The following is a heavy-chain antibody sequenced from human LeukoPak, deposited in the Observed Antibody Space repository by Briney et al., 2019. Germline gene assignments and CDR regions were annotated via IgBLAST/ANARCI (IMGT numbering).Heavy chain of an antibody. J-gene: IGHJ6*02. CDR3: ARSIGYYYTMDV. Sequence: GGSLRLSCVDHGFTLTDYYRCWIRQAPERGLEWVSDISGSGRNVYYGDSVKGRFTISRDNAKNSLYLQMNNLRAEHTAVYYCARSIGYYYTMDVWGQGTTVTVSS. V-gene: IGHV3-11*01. CDR1: GFTLTDYY. CDR2: ISGSGRNV. D-gene: IGHD3-22*01.